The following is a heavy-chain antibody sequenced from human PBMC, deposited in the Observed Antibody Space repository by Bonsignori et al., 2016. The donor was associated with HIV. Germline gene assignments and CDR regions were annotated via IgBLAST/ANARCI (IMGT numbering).Heavy chain of an antibody. CDR1: KFAFSDHA. CDR3: AKGWGHGLDVYFDL. CDR2: ITNHGGRT. D-gene: IGHD7-27*01. J-gene: IGHJ4*02. Sequence: GGSLRLSCTASKFAFSDHAMAWVRLAPGKGLEWVSTITNHGGRTLYADSVKGRFTISRDNSKSTLYLQMTSLRAADTARYYCAKGWGHGLDVYFDLWGLGTQVTVSS. V-gene: IGHV3-23*01.